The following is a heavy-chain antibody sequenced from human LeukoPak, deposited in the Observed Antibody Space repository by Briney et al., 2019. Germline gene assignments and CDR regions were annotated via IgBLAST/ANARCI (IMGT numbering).Heavy chain of an antibody. CDR2: VSSDGSIT. Sequence: GGSLRLSCAASGFTFSSYWMHWVRQAPGKGLVWVSRVSSDGSITDYTDSVKGRFTISRDNAKNTLYLQMNSLRAEDTAVYYCARPGIGFDYWGQGTLVTVSS. CDR3: ARPGIGFDY. J-gene: IGHJ4*02. CDR1: GFTFSSYW. D-gene: IGHD1-26*01. V-gene: IGHV3-74*01.